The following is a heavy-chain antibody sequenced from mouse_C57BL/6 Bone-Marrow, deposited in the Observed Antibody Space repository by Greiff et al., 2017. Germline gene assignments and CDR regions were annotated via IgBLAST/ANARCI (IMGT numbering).Heavy chain of an antibody. CDR2: IRSKSNNYAT. V-gene: IGHV10-1*01. CDR1: GFSFNTYA. Sequence: EVKLVESGGGLVQPKGSVKLSCAASGFSFNTYAMNWVRQAPGKGLEWVARIRSKSNNYATYYADSVKDRFTISRDDSESMLYLQMNSLKTEDAAMYYCVRGLLHACFAYWGQGTLVTVSA. CDR3: VRGLLHACFAY. D-gene: IGHD2-3*01. J-gene: IGHJ3*01.